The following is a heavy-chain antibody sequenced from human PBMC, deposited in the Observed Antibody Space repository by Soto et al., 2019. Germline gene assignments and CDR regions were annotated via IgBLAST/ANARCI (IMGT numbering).Heavy chain of an antibody. CDR3: TRRRDWTAVDPLDY. Sequence: EVQLVESGGGLVQPGGSLKLSCAASGFAFSDSAMPWVRQASGKGLEWIGRVRGKRGNDGTAYAASVKGRFTISRDDSKTTTYLQMNSLKSEDTSVYYCTRRRDWTAVDPLDYWGQGTLVTVSS. V-gene: IGHV3-73*02. CDR1: GFAFSDSA. D-gene: IGHD5-18*01. J-gene: IGHJ4*02. CDR2: VRGKRGNDGT.